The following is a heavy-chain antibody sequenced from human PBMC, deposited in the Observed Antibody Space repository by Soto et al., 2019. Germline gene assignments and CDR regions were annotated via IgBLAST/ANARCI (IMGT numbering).Heavy chain of an antibody. V-gene: IGHV1-58*01. J-gene: IGHJ6*02. CDR3: AAVSIYDFWSGYYWGRGYYYYYGMDV. D-gene: IGHD3-3*01. Sequence: QMQLVQSGPEVKKPGTSVKVSCKASGFTFTSSAVQWVRQARGQRLEWIGWIVVGSGNTNYAQKFQERVTITRDMSTSTAYMELSSLRSEDTAVYYCAAVSIYDFWSGYYWGRGYYYYYGMDVWGQGTTVTVSS. CDR2: IVVGSGNT. CDR1: GFTFTSSA.